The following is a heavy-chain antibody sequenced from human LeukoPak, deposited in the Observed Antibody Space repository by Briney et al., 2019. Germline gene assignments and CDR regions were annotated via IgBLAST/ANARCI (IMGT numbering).Heavy chain of an antibody. V-gene: IGHV3-66*01. Sequence: PGGSLRLSCAASGFTVSSKYMSWVRQAPGKGLEWVSVIYSGGSTCYADSVRGRFTNSRDNSKNTLYLQMNSLRAEDTAVYYCARDPTTYYYDSSGYFDYWGQGTLVTVSS. D-gene: IGHD3-22*01. J-gene: IGHJ4*02. CDR1: GFTVSSKY. CDR3: ARDPTTYYYDSSGYFDY. CDR2: IYSGGST.